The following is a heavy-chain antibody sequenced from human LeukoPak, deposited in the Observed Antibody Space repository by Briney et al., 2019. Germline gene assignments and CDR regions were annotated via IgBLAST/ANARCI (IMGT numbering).Heavy chain of an antibody. J-gene: IGHJ5*02. D-gene: IGHD3-10*01. V-gene: IGHV4-34*01. Sequence: SETLSLTCAVYGGSFSGYYWSWLRQPPGKGLEWIGEINHSGSTNYNPSLKSRVTISRDTSKNHFSLKLSSVTAADTAVYYCARGAPHYYGSGSYYISRFDPWGQGTLVTVSS. CDR1: GGSFSGYY. CDR2: INHSGST. CDR3: ARGAPHYYGSGSYYISRFDP.